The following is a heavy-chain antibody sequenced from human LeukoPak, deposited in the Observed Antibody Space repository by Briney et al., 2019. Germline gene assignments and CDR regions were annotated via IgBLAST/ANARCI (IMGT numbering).Heavy chain of an antibody. D-gene: IGHD1-26*01. V-gene: IGHV1-3*01. CDR1: GYTFTSYA. CDR2: INAGNGNT. CDR3: ARESKWELALDY. Sequence: ASVKVSCKASGYTFTSYAMHWVRQAPGQRLEWMGWINAGNGNTKYSQKFQSRVTITRDTSASTAYMELSSLRSEDTAVYYCARESKWELALDYWGQGTLVTVSS. J-gene: IGHJ4*02.